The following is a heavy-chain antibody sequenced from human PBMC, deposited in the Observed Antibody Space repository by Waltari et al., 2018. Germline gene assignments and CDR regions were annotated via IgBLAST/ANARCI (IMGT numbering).Heavy chain of an antibody. CDR1: GYTFTNYD. V-gene: IGHV1-8*01. CDR3: ARARKSFWFDS. CDR2: MNPNSGDT. Sequence: QVLLVQSGAEVMKPGASVKVSCKASGYTFTNYDIYWVRQAAGQGLEWMGWMNPNSGDTHYAQKFQGRVTFTRDTSTSRAFIEMSNLISDDTAVYYCARARKSFWFDSWGQGTLVAVSS. J-gene: IGHJ5*01.